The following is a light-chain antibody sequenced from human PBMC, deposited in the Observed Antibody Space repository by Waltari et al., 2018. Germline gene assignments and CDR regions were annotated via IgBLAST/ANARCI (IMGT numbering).Light chain of an antibody. CDR2: AAS. CDR1: QGISNY. Sequence: DSQMTQSPSCMAAAVGDRVTITCRASQGISNYLVWYQQKPGKVPKLLIYAASTLRSGVPSRFSGSGSGTDFTLTISSLQPEDVATYYCQKYNSASLTFGGGTKVEIK. CDR3: QKYNSASLT. V-gene: IGKV1-27*01. J-gene: IGKJ4*01.